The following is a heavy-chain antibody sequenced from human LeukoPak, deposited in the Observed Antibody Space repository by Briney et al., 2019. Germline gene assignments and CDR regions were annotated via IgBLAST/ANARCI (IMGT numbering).Heavy chain of an antibody. D-gene: IGHD6-13*01. J-gene: IGHJ3*02. V-gene: IGHV1-18*01. CDR3: AREYSSSCYGAFDI. CDR2: ISAYNGNT. CDR1: GYTFTSYG. Sequence: GASVKVSCKASGYTFTSYGISWVRQAPGQGLEWMGWISAYNGNTNYAQKLQGRVTMTTDTSTSTAYMELRSLRSDDTAVYYCAREYSSSCYGAFDIWGQGTMVTVSS.